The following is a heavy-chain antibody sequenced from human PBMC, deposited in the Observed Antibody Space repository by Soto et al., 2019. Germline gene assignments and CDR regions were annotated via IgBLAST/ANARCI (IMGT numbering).Heavy chain of an antibody. Sequence: GASVKVSCKASGYTFTSYAMHWVRQAPGQRLEWMGWINAGNGNTKYSQKFQGRVTITRDTSASTAYMELSSLRSEDTAVYYCARDLRVVAAAHYYYDGMDVWGQGTTVNVSS. CDR1: GYTFTSYA. V-gene: IGHV1-3*01. CDR2: INAGNGNT. J-gene: IGHJ6*02. CDR3: ARDLRVVAAAHYYYDGMDV. D-gene: IGHD2-15*01.